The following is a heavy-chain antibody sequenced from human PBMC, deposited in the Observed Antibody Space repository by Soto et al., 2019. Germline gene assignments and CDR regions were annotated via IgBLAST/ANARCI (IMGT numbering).Heavy chain of an antibody. D-gene: IGHD3-3*01. CDR1: GYTFTGYH. Sequence: ASVKVSCKASGYTFTGYHMRWVRQAPGQGLEWMGWINPNSGGTNYAQKFQGWVTMTRDTSISTAYMELSRLRSDDTAVYYCARDRSDYYYYGMDVWGQGTTVTVSS. CDR2: INPNSGGT. V-gene: IGHV1-2*04. CDR3: ARDRSDYYYYGMDV. J-gene: IGHJ6*02.